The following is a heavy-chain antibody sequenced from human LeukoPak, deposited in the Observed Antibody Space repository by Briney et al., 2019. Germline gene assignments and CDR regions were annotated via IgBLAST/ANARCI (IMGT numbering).Heavy chain of an antibody. J-gene: IGHJ3*02. CDR3: ASDGGNRAFDI. CDR1: GGSISSYY. CDR2: IYYSGST. V-gene: IGHV4-59*01. Sequence: SXXXSLXCTVSGGSISSYYWSWIRQPPGKGLEWIGYIYYSGSTNYNPSLKSRVTISVDTSKNQFSLKLSSVTAADTAVYYCASDGGNRAFDIWGQGTMVTVSS. D-gene: IGHD4-23*01.